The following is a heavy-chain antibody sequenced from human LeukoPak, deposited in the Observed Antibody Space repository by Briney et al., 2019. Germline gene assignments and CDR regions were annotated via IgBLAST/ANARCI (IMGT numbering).Heavy chain of an antibody. Sequence: GGSLRLSCAASGFTFSSYGMHWVRQARGKGLEWVAAIWYDGSNKYYADSVKGRFTISRDNSRDTLYLQMSSLRAEDTAVYYCARAVGPFDYWGQGTLVTVSS. CDR3: ARAVGPFDY. J-gene: IGHJ4*02. CDR1: GFTFSSYG. V-gene: IGHV3-33*01. D-gene: IGHD3-3*01. CDR2: IWYDGSNK.